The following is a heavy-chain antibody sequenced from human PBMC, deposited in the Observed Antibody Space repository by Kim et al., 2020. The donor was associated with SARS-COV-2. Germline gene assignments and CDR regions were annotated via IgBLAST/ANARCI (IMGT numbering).Heavy chain of an antibody. V-gene: IGHV3-11*01. CDR3: ARGNYWNAGAVDA. Sequence: GGSLRLSCAASGFMLSDCYMSWIRQVPGKRPEWVSYISSRGSNTDYAASVKGRFTISRDSAKKLLYLQMNNLRVEDTAVYYCARGNYWNAGAVDAWGHGT. CDR2: ISSRGSNT. CDR1: GFMLSDCY. J-gene: IGHJ5*01. D-gene: IGHD1-1*01.